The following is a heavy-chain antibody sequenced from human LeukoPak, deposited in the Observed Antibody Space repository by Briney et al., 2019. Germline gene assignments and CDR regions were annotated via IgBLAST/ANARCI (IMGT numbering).Heavy chain of an antibody. V-gene: IGHV4-34*01. J-gene: IGHJ4*02. D-gene: IGHD3-10*01. CDR1: GFTFSTYA. Sequence: GSLRLSCAASGFTFSTYAMNWVRQPPGKGLEWIGEINHSGSTNYNPSLKSRVTISVDTSKNQFSLKLSSVTAADTAVYYCARGRYYYGSGSYYPKGFDYWGQGTLVTVSS. CDR3: ARGRYYYGSGSYYPKGFDY. CDR2: INHSGST.